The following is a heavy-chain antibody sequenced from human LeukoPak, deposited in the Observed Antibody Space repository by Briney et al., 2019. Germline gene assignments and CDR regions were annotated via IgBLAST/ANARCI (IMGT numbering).Heavy chain of an antibody. CDR2: INHSGST. Sequence: SETLSLTCAVSGGSFSGYYWSWIRQPPGKGLEWIGEINHSGSTNYNPSLKSRVPISVDTSKNQFSLKLSSVTAADTAVYYCAGCRDGLGGEKEVTPPPWGRGRLVTVSS. CDR3: AGCRDGLGGEKEVTPPP. J-gene: IGHJ5*02. CDR1: GGSFSGYY. V-gene: IGHV4-34*01. D-gene: IGHD5-24*01.